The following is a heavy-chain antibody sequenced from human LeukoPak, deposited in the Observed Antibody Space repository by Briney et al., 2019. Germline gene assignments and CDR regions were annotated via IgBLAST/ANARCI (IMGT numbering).Heavy chain of an antibody. V-gene: IGHV1-69*05. CDR3: ARVGGITGTTYWFDP. CDR2: IIPIFSTA. Sequence: GASVKVSCKASGGTFSSYAISWVRQAPGQGLEWMGGIIPIFSTANYAQKFQGRVTITTDESTSTAYMELSSLRSEDTAVYYCARVGGITGTTYWFDPWGQGTLVTVSS. J-gene: IGHJ5*02. D-gene: IGHD1-20*01. CDR1: GGTFSSYA.